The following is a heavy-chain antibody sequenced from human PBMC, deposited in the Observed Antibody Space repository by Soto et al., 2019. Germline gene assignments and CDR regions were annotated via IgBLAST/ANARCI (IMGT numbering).Heavy chain of an antibody. D-gene: IGHD5-12*01. CDR1: GFTFSSYA. V-gene: IGHV3-30-3*01. CDR2: ISYDGSNK. J-gene: IGHJ4*02. CDR3: ARGPHIVATIFIGLEY. Sequence: QVQLVESGGGVVQPGRSLRLSCAASGFTFSSYAMHWVRQAPGKGLEWVAVISYDGSNKYYADSVKGRFTISRDNSKNTLYLQMNSLRAEDTAVYYCARGPHIVATIFIGLEYWGQGTLVTVSS.